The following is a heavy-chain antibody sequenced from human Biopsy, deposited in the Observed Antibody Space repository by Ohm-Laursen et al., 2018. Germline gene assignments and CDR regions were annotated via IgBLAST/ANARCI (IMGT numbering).Heavy chain of an antibody. Sequence: ETLSLTCTVSGDSVSSGSFYWTWIRQPPGQGLEYIGYIYDRGSTANYNPSLESRVTMSVDMPKNQFSLKLSSVTAAGTAIYYCARGMRSSGWPYFDSWGQGTLVTVSS. CDR3: ARGMRSSGWPYFDS. J-gene: IGHJ4*02. D-gene: IGHD6-19*01. CDR1: GDSVSSGSFY. V-gene: IGHV4-61*01. CDR2: IYDRGSTA.